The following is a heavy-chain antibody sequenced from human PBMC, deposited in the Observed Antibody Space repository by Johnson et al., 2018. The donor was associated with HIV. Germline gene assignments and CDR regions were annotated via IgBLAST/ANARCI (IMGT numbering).Heavy chain of an antibody. CDR3: ATDVYPGPRYQLLHRGI. D-gene: IGHD2-2*01. V-gene: IGHV3-53*01. CDR2: LYSSGKT. CDR1: GFTVSTYY. J-gene: IGHJ3*02. Sequence: VQLVESGGGLIQPGGSLRLSCAASGFTVSTYYMTWVRQASGKGLELVSLLYSSGKTYYADSVKGRFTISRDDSKNMLYLQMNSLKNEDTAVYYCATDVYPGPRYQLLHRGIWGQGTMVTVSS.